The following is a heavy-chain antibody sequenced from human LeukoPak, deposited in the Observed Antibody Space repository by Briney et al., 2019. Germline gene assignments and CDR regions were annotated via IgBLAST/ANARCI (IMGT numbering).Heavy chain of an antibody. J-gene: IGHJ4*02. CDR2: VYYSGST. CDR1: GGSINGYY. D-gene: IGHD4-23*01. Sequence: SETLSLTCTVSGGSINGYYWSWIRQPPGKGLEWIGYVYYSGSTDYNPSLRSRVTISVDTSKNQFSLKLSSVTAADTAVCYCARHLHYGGKPFDYWGQGALVTVSS. V-gene: IGHV4-59*08. CDR3: ARHLHYGGKPFDY.